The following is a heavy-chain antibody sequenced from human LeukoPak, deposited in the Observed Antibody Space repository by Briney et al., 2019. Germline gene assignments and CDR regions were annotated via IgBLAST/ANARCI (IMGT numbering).Heavy chain of an antibody. CDR2: ISAYNGNT. D-gene: IGHD2-2*02. CDR1: GYTFTSYG. V-gene: IGHV1-18*01. J-gene: IGHJ5*02. CDR3: ARVDPTRVVPAAIVWFDP. Sequence: ASVKVSCKASGYTFTSYGISWVRQAPGQGLEWMGWISAYNGNTNYAQKLQGRVTMTTDTSTSTAYMELRSLRSDDTAVYYCARVDPTRVVPAAIVWFDPWGQGTLVTVSS.